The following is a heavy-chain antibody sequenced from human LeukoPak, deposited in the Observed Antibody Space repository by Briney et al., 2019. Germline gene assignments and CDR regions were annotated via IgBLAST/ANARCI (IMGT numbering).Heavy chain of an antibody. CDR3: ARVLAWQQLGLDY. CDR2: ISGSGGST. D-gene: IGHD6-13*01. V-gene: IGHV3-23*01. J-gene: IGHJ4*02. CDR1: GFTFSSYA. Sequence: GGSLRLSCAASGFTFSSYAMSWVRQAPGKGLEWVSAISGSGGSTYYADSVKGRFTISRDNSKNTLYLQMNSLRAEDTAVYYCARVLAWQQLGLDYWGQGTLVTVSS.